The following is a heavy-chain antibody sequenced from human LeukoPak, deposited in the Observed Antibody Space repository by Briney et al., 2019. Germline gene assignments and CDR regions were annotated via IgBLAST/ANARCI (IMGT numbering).Heavy chain of an antibody. V-gene: IGHV3-23*01. CDR3: AKFSRGSGSYYRERYYFDY. Sequence: GGSLRLSCAASGFTFSSYAMSWVRQAPGKGLEWVSAISGSGGSTYYADSVKGRFTISRDNSKNTLYLKMNSLKAEETAEYYCAKFSRGSGSYYRERYYFDYWAREPWSPSPQ. CDR1: GFTFSSYA. D-gene: IGHD3-10*01. CDR2: ISGSGGST. J-gene: IGHJ4*02.